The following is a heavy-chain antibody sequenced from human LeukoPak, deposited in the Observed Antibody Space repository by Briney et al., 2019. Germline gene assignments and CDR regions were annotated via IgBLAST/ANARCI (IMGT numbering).Heavy chain of an antibody. D-gene: IGHD3-3*01. CDR3: ARGGDFWSGYPFDY. CDR2: IYSGGST. Sequence: GSLRLSCAASGFTVSSNYMSWVRQAPGKGLEWVSVIYSGGSTYYADSVKGRFTISRDNSKNTLYLQMNSLRAEDTAVYYCARGGDFWSGYPFDYWGQGTLVTVSS. CDR1: GFTVSSNY. V-gene: IGHV3-53*01. J-gene: IGHJ4*02.